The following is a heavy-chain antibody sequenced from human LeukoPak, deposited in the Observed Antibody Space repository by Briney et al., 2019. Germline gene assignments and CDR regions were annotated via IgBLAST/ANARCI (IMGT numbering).Heavy chain of an antibody. D-gene: IGHD1-26*01. CDR1: GNYW. Sequence: GGSLRLSCAASGNYWMHWVRQAPGKGLVWVSHINSDGSWTSYADSVKGRFTISRDNSKNTLYLQMNSLRAEDTAVYYCAKVARVVVGANDYRGQGTLVTVSS. CDR3: AKVARVVVGANDY. V-gene: IGHV3-74*01. CDR2: INSDGSWT. J-gene: IGHJ4*02.